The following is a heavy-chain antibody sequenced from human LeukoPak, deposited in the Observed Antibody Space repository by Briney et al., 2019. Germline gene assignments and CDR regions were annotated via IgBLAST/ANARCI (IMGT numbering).Heavy chain of an antibody. CDR3: ARVRIIRNAFDI. V-gene: IGHV4-34*01. Sequence: PLETLSLTCAVYGGSFSGYYWSWIRQPPGKGLEWIGEINHSGSTNYNPSLKSRVTISVDTSKNQFSLKLSSVTAADTAVYYCARVRIIRNAFDIWGQGTMVTVSS. CDR1: GGSFSGYY. CDR2: INHSGST. D-gene: IGHD2-15*01. J-gene: IGHJ3*02.